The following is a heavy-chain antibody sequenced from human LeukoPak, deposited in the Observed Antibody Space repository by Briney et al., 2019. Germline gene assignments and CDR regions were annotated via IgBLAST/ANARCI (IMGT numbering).Heavy chain of an antibody. CDR3: ARFSRITWGDWGDAFDI. CDR1: GGSFSDYF. CDR2: IDDGGNT. Sequence: SETLSLTCSVYGGSFSDYFWRGLPQSPGKGREGFGEIDDGGNTNYNPSLMIRVIVSMEKSKKQFSLVMRSVAAADTAVYYCARFSRITWGDWGDAFDIWGQGTTVIVSS. D-gene: IGHD2-21*02. J-gene: IGHJ3*02. V-gene: IGHV4-34*01.